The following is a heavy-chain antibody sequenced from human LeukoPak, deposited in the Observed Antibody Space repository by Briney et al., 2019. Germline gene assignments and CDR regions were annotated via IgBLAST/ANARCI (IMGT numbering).Heavy chain of an antibody. CDR1: GFIVSSSY. Sequence: GGSLRLSCAASGFIVSSSYMSWVRQVPGKGLEWVSVIYSGGSTYYANSVKGRFTISRDYSKNTLYLQMDSLRADDTAVYYCAKGGKWDVTPFDYRGQGTLVAVSS. CDR2: IYSGGST. V-gene: IGHV3-53*01. CDR3: AKGGKWDVTPFDY. J-gene: IGHJ4*02. D-gene: IGHD1-26*01.